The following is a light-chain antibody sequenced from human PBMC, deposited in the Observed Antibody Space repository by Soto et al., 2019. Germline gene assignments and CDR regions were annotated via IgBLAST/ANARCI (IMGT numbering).Light chain of an antibody. CDR1: QNVYTD. J-gene: IGKJ5*01. Sequence: EIVWTQSPATLSVSPGEGATLSCSASQNVYTDLAWYQQKPGQAPRLLIYGASTRATGIPARFSGSGSGTEFTLTISSLQSEDFAVYYCQQYNKWPPITFGQGTRLEIK. CDR2: GAS. V-gene: IGKV3-15*01. CDR3: QQYNKWPPIT.